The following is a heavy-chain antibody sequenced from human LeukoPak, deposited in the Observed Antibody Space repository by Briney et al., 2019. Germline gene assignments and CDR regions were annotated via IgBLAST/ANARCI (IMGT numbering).Heavy chain of an antibody. D-gene: IGHD2-15*01. CDR3: AKGAWKFYHCSGGNCYFDY. J-gene: IGHJ4*02. V-gene: IGHV4-61*02. CDR2: IYTSGST. Sequence: SQTLSLTCTVSGGSISSGSYYWSWIRQPAGKGLEWIGRIYTSGSTNYNPSLKSRVTISVDTSKNQFSLKLSSVTAADTAVYYCAKGAWKFYHCSGGNCYFDYWGQGTLVTVSS. CDR1: GGSISSGSYY.